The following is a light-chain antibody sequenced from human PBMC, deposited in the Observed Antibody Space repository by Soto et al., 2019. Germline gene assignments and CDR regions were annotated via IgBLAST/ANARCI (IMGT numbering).Light chain of an antibody. CDR2: WAS. J-gene: IGKJ2*01. CDR3: QHTNSIPYS. CDR1: QSVLYSSNNKNY. Sequence: DIVMTQSPDSLAVSLGERATINCKSSQSVLYSSNNKNYLAWYQQKPGQPPKLLIYWASTRESGVPDRFRGSGSGTDFTLTVTSLQAEDVAVYYCQHTNSIPYSFGQGTRVEL. V-gene: IGKV4-1*01.